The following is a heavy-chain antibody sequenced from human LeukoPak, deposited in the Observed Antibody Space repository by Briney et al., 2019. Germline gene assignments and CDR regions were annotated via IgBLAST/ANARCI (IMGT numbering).Heavy chain of an antibody. J-gene: IGHJ4*02. CDR1: GFTFSTYS. CDR2: ISSSSSYI. V-gene: IGHV3-21*04. Sequence: GSLRLSCAASGFTFSTYSMNWVRQAPGKGLEWVSSISSSSSYIYYADSVKGRFTISRDNAKNSLNLQMNNLRAEDTAVYYCARDYDGAAAGTKGPIDYWGQGTLVTVSS. CDR3: ARDYDGAAAGTKGPIDY. D-gene: IGHD6-13*01.